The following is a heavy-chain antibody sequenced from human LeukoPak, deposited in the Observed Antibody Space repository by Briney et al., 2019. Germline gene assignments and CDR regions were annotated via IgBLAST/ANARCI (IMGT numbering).Heavy chain of an antibody. D-gene: IGHD6-19*01. J-gene: IGHJ4*02. Sequence: SETLSLTCIVSGGSISSYYWSWIRQPAGKGLKWIGRIYSSGNTNYNPSLKSRVTILVDKSKNQFSLKLSSVTAADTAVYYCARSGPIAVAGVDYWGQGTLFTVSS. CDR2: IYSSGNT. CDR3: ARSGPIAVAGVDY. V-gene: IGHV4-4*07. CDR1: GGSISSYY.